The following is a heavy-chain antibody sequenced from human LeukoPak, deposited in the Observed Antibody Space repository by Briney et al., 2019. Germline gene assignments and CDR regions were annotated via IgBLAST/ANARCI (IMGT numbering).Heavy chain of an antibody. CDR1: GYTFTGYY. Sequence: ASVKVSCKASGYTFTGYYMHWVRQAPGQGLEWMGWISAYNGNTNYAQKLQGRVTMTTDTSTSTAYMELRSLRSDDTAVYYCADMVRGSTAFDPWGQGTLVTVSS. CDR3: ADMVRGSTAFDP. D-gene: IGHD3-10*01. CDR2: ISAYNGNT. V-gene: IGHV1-18*04. J-gene: IGHJ5*02.